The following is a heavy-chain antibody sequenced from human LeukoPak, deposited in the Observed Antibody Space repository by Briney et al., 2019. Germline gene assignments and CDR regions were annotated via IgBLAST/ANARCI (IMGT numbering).Heavy chain of an antibody. J-gene: IGHJ4*02. D-gene: IGHD6-6*01. CDR1: GFTFDDYA. CDR2: ISWNSGSI. Sequence: GRSLRLSCAASGFTFDDYAMHWVRQAPGKGLEWVSGISWNSGSIGYADSVKGRFTISRDNAKNSLYLQMNSLRAEDTALYYCAKDKAPLYSSYQGFDYWGQGTLVTVSS. V-gene: IGHV3-9*01. CDR3: AKDKAPLYSSYQGFDY.